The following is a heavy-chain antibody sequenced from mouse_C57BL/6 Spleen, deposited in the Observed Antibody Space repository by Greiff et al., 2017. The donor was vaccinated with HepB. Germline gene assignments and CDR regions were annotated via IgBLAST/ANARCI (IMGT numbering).Heavy chain of an antibody. D-gene: IGHD2-3*01. CDR2: IWSGGST. Sequence: QVQLKESGPGLVQPSQSLSITCTVSGFSLTSYGVHWVRQSPGKGLEWLGVIWSGGSTDYNAAFISRLSISKDNSKSQVFFKMNSLQADDTAIYYCASGVGGYYSWYFDVWGTGTTVTVSS. CDR1: GFSLTSYG. J-gene: IGHJ1*03. CDR3: ASGVGGYYSWYFDV. V-gene: IGHV2-2*01.